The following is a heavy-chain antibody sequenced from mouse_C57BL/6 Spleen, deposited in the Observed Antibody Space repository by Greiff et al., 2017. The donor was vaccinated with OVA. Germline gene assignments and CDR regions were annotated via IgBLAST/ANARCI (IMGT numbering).Heavy chain of an antibody. CDR1: GYTFTSYW. Sequence: VQLQQSGAELVKPGASVKMSCKASGYTFTSYWITWVKQRPGQGLEWIGDIYPGSGSTNYNEKFKSKATLTVDTSSSTAYMQLSSLTSEDSAVYYCARGDYYGSSSFDYWGQGTTLTVSS. CDR3: ARGDYYGSSSFDY. CDR2: IYPGSGST. J-gene: IGHJ2*01. V-gene: IGHV1-55*01. D-gene: IGHD1-1*01.